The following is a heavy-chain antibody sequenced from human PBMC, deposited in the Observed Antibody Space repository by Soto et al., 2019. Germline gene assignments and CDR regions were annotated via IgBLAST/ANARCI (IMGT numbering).Heavy chain of an antibody. J-gene: IGHJ4*02. D-gene: IGHD3-22*01. CDR3: ALRSMAVVPEY. CDR2: LYYGRSA. Sequence: QVKLQESGPGLVKPSETLSLICAVSGDSISSYYCMWIRQPPGKGLESIGYLYYGRSANYNPSLKRRVTLSVDTSTNQCSLTLSSMTAADTAVYYCALRSMAVVPEYWGQGTLVTVSS. CDR1: GDSISSYY. V-gene: IGHV4-59*01.